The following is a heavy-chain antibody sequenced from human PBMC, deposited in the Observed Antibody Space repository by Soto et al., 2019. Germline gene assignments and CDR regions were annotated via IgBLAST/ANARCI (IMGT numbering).Heavy chain of an antibody. CDR2: SYYSGST. Sequence: SETLSLTCTVSGGSISSYYWSWIRQPPGKGLEWIGYSYYSGSTNYNPSLKSRVTISVDTSKNQFSLKLSSVTAADTAVYYCASRGTTTYCSGGSCYARGFDYWGQGTLVTVSS. CDR3: ASRGTTTYCSGGSCYARGFDY. CDR1: GGSISSYY. D-gene: IGHD2-15*01. J-gene: IGHJ4*02. V-gene: IGHV4-59*08.